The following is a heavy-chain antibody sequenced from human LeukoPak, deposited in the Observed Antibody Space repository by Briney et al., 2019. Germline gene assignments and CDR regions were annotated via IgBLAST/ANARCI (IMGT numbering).Heavy chain of an antibody. CDR2: IYSGGST. D-gene: IGHD2-21*01. V-gene: IGHV3-66*01. Sequence: GGSLRLSCAASGFTFSSYSMSWVRLAPGKGLEWVSLIYSGGSTYYADSVKGRFTISRDNSKNTVYLQMNSLRAEDTAVYYCARNIPVTRWGYWGQGALVTVSS. CDR1: GFTFSSYS. CDR3: ARNIPVTRWGY. J-gene: IGHJ4*02.